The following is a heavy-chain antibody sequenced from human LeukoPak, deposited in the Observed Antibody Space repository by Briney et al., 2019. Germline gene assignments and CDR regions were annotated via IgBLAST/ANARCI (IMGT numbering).Heavy chain of an antibody. CDR2: ISSSSSYI. Sequence: PGGSLRLSCAASGFTFSSYSMNWVRQAPGKGLEWVSSISSSSSYIYYADSVKGRFTISRDNAKNSLYLQMNSLRAEDTAVYYCARVGGYSGYYDYWGQGTLVTVSS. J-gene: IGHJ4*02. CDR1: GFTFSSYS. V-gene: IGHV3-21*01. CDR3: ARVGGYSGYYDY. D-gene: IGHD5-12*01.